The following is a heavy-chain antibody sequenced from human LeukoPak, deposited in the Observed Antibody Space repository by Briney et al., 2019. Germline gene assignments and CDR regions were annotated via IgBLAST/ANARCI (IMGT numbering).Heavy chain of an antibody. CDR2: TRFDGSIK. CDR1: GFIFSDYG. J-gene: IGHJ4*02. D-gene: IGHD1-1*01. Sequence: PGRSLRLSCAVSGFIFSDYGFHWVRQAPGKGLEWVAVTRFDGSIKQYADSVKGRFTISRDDSKNTLYLQMNGLKSEDTAVYYCARWGGTRQYYFDYWGRGTLVTVSS. CDR3: ARWGGTRQYYFDY. V-gene: IGHV3-33*01.